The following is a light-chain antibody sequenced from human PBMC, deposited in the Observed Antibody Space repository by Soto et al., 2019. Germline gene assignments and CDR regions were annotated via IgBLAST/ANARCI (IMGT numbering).Light chain of an antibody. CDR3: QHTYNIPLT. CDR1: QRISTF. Sequence: DIQMTQSPSSLSASVGDRVTITCRASQRISTFLNWYQQKPRKAPKLLIYAASSLQSGVPSRFSGSGSGTAFTLTITSLQSEGFATYYCQHTYNIPLTFGQGTKVEIK. J-gene: IGKJ1*01. CDR2: AAS. V-gene: IGKV1-39*01.